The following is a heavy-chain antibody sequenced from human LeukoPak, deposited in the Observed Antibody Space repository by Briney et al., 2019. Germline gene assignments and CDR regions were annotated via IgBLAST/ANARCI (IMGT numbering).Heavy chain of an antibody. CDR2: ISLSGGST. D-gene: IGHD3-10*01. Sequence: GGSLRLSCAASGFTFSSYGMSWVRQAPGKGLEWVSSISLSGGSTHYADSGKGRFTISRDNSKNMLSLQMNSLRAEDTAVYYCAKGMGYASGSSYSYYYYMDVWGKGTTVTISS. CDR1: GFTFSSYG. V-gene: IGHV3-23*01. J-gene: IGHJ6*03. CDR3: AKGMGYASGSSYSYYYYMDV.